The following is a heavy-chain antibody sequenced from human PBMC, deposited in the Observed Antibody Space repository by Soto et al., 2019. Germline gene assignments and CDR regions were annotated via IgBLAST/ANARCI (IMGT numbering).Heavy chain of an antibody. CDR3: ARDPYYYDSSGYYPFYYYYGMDV. V-gene: IGHV3-7*03. D-gene: IGHD3-22*01. J-gene: IGHJ6*01. CDR1: VFTFSIYW. Sequence: PWGSLRISCATSVFTFSIYWMSWVRQAPGKGLDSPANIKQDGSEKYYVDSVKGRFTISRDNAKNSLYLQMNSLRAEDTAVYYCARDPYYYDSSGYYPFYYYYGMDVWGQGTTVTVSS. CDR2: IKQDGSEK.